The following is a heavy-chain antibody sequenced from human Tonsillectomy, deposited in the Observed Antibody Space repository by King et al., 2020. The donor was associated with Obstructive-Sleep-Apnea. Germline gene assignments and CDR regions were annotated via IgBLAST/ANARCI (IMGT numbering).Heavy chain of an antibody. D-gene: IGHD5-12*01. Sequence: QLQESGPGLVKPSETLSLTCTVSGGAIRNYYLSWIRQPPGKGLEWIGYMYYSGNTNFNPSLKSRVTISADPSKIQFSLRLSSVTAADTAVYYCARHRGVEDYGGYGDYFDYWGQGTLVTVSS. J-gene: IGHJ4*02. CDR3: ARHRGVEDYGGYGDYFDY. CDR2: MYYSGNT. V-gene: IGHV4-59*08. CDR1: GGAIRNYY.